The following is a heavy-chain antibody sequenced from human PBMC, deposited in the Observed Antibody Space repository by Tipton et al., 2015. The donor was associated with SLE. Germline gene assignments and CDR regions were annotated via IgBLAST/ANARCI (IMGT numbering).Heavy chain of an antibody. Sequence: TLSLTCTVSGGSISSHYWSWIRQPPGKGLECIGYIYYSGSTNYNPSLKSRVTISVDTSKNQFSLKLSSVTPEDTAVYYCAREGWELLGDAFDVWGQGTMVTVSS. CDR1: GGSISSHY. D-gene: IGHD1-26*01. CDR3: AREGWELLGDAFDV. J-gene: IGHJ3*01. V-gene: IGHV4-59*11. CDR2: IYYSGST.